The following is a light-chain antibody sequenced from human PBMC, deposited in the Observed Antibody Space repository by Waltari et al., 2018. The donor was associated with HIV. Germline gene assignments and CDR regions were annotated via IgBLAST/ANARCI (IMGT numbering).Light chain of an antibody. J-gene: IGLJ2*01. CDR1: TSNIGKNF. V-gene: IGLV1-51*01. CDR2: DNN. Sequence: QSVLTQPPSVSAAPGQKVTFSSSGSTSNIGKNFVSWYQQLPEAAPKLIIYDNNKRPSGVPDRFSGSKSATSATLAITGLQTGDEADYYCGTWDSSVSAGVFGGGTKLTVL. CDR3: GTWDSSVSAGV.